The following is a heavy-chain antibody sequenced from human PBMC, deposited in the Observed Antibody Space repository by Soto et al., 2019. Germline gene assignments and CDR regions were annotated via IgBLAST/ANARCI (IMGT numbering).Heavy chain of an antibody. J-gene: IGHJ6*02. V-gene: IGHV3-74*01. D-gene: IGHD3-22*01. CDR3: ARAGRVALTSHYYYGLDV. CDR1: GFTLSDYW. Sequence: PGGSLRLSCAASGFTLSDYWMHWVRQAPGKGLVWVSRMNSDGSSTNYADSVKGRFIIFRDNAKNTLYLQMDSLRAEDTAVYYCARAGRVALTSHYYYGLDVWGQGTTVTVSS. CDR2: MNSDGSST.